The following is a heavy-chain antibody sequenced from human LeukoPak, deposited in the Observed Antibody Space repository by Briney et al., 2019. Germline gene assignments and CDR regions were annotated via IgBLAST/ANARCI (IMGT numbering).Heavy chain of an antibody. J-gene: IGHJ3*02. CDR3: ARGADTAHRDAFDI. Sequence: ASVKVSCKASGYTFTSYDIYWVRQATGQGLEWMGWMNPNSGNTGYAQKFQGRVTMTRNTSISTAYMELSSLRSEDTAVYYCARGADTAHRDAFDIWGQGTMVTVSS. D-gene: IGHD5-18*01. CDR2: MNPNSGNT. CDR1: GYTFTSYD. V-gene: IGHV1-8*01.